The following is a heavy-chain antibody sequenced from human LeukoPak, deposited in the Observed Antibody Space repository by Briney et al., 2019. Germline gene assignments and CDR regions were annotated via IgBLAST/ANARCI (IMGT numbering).Heavy chain of an antibody. V-gene: IGHV3-53*01. Sequence: PGGSLRLSCAASGFTVSSNYMSWVHQAPGKGLEWVSVISHTGGSTYYADSVKGRFTISRDNSKNTLYVQINSLRAEDTAVYYCAKSGQYDGSGYYLDPFDYWGQGTLVTVSS. CDR3: AKSGQYDGSGYYLDPFDY. CDR2: ISHTGGST. CDR1: GFTVSSNY. J-gene: IGHJ4*02. D-gene: IGHD3-22*01.